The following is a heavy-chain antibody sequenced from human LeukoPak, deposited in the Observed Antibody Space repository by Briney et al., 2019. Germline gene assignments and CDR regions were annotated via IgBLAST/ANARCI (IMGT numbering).Heavy chain of an antibody. CDR2: INPSGGST. Sequence: ASVKVSCKASGYTFTSYYMHWVRQAPGQGLEWMGIINPSGGSTSYAQKFQGRVTMTRDTSTSTVYMELSSRRSEDTVVYYCARGGASDAFDIWGQGTMVTVSS. CDR3: ARGGASDAFDI. V-gene: IGHV1-46*01. CDR1: GYTFTSYY. J-gene: IGHJ3*02.